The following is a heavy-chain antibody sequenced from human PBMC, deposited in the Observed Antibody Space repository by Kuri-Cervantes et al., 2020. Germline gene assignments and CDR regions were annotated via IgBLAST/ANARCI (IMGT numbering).Heavy chain of an antibody. J-gene: IGHJ6*03. CDR1: GFTFSSYS. V-gene: IGHV3-21*01. Sequence: GESLKISCAASGFTFSSYSMNWVRQAPGKGLEWVSSISSSSSYIYYADSVKGRFTISRDNAKNSLYLQMNSLRAEDTAVYYCARDYLEVFGVVINYYYYYYYMDVWGKGTTVTVSS. CDR3: ARDYLEVFGVVINYYYYYYYMDV. CDR2: ISSSSSYI. D-gene: IGHD3-3*01.